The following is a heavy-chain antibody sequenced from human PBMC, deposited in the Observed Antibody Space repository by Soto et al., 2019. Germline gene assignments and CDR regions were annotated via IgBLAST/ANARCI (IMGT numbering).Heavy chain of an antibody. Sequence: EVQLVQSGGGLVQPGGSVRLSCAAYGLTVSNNDMSWVRQAPGKGLEWVSSTYSGGSTYYKDSVKDRFIISRDSSKNTLYLQMSSLRVEDSAVYYCARQNTGLLDYWGQGTLVTVSS. CDR1: GLTVSNND. D-gene: IGHD4-17*01. CDR3: ARQNTGLLDY. CDR2: TYSGGST. V-gene: IGHV3-66*04. J-gene: IGHJ4*02.